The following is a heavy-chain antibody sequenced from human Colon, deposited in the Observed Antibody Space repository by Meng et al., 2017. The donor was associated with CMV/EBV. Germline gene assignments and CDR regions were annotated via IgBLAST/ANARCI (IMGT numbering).Heavy chain of an antibody. V-gene: IGHV3-53*01. Sequence: AASGFAVSTKYMSWARQAPGKGLEWVSVIYSSGGTYYADSVKGRFAISRDNSKNTLYLQMNSLRVEDTAVYYCARGTPTGTTEPDDYWGQGTLVTVSS. J-gene: IGHJ4*02. CDR1: GFAVSTKY. CDR3: ARGTPTGTTEPDDY. CDR2: IYSSGGT. D-gene: IGHD1-1*01.